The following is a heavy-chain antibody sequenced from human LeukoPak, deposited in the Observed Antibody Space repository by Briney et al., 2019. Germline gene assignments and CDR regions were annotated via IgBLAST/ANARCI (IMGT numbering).Heavy chain of an antibody. CDR1: GFTFDDYA. Sequence: GGSLRLSCAASGFTFDDYAMHWVRQAPGKGLEWVSGISWNSGSIGYADSVKGRFTISRDNAKNSLYLQMNSLRAEDTAVYYCAKDYEPLVGVHRWGDWFDPWGQGTLVTVSS. CDR3: AKDYEPLVGVHRWGDWFDP. CDR2: ISWNSGSI. D-gene: IGHD1-26*01. J-gene: IGHJ5*02. V-gene: IGHV3-9*01.